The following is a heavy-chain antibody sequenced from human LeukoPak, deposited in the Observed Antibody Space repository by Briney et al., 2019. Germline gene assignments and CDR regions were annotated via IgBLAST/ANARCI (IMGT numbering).Heavy chain of an antibody. CDR2: ISSSSSYI. V-gene: IGHV3-21*04. J-gene: IGHJ5*02. CDR1: GFTFSSYS. CDR3: AKGVQTINWFDP. D-gene: IGHD3-10*01. Sequence: GGSLRLSCAASGFTFSSYSMNWVRQAPGKGLEWVSSISSSSSYIYYADSVKGRFTISRDNAKNSLYLQMNSLRAEDTAVYYCAKGVQTINWFDPWGQGTLVTVSS.